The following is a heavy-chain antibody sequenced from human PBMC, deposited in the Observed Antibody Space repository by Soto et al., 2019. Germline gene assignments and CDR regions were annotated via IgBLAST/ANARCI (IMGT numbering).Heavy chain of an antibody. Sequence: SETLSLTCTVSGGSISSYYWSWIRQPPGKGLEWIGHIYYTGSTNYNPSLKSRVTISVDTSKNQFSLKLTSVTAADTAVYYCVRGNVLGATTDFDYWGRGILVTVSS. CDR2: IYYTGST. D-gene: IGHD1-26*01. CDR3: VRGNVLGATTDFDY. V-gene: IGHV4-59*01. CDR1: GGSISSYY. J-gene: IGHJ4*02.